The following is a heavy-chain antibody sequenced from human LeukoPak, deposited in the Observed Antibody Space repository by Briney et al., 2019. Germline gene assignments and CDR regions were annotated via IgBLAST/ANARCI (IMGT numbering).Heavy chain of an antibody. CDR3: ARLTLVAVAEIRDY. CDR1: GYNFTSYW. V-gene: IGHV5-10-1*01. Sequence: GESLKISCKGSGYNFTSYWISWVRQMPGKGLEWMGRIDPTDSYTNYSPSFQGHVTISADKSISTAYLQWSSLRASDTAMYYCARLTLVAVAEIRDYWGQGTLVTVSS. J-gene: IGHJ4*01. CDR2: IDPTDSYT. D-gene: IGHD6-19*01.